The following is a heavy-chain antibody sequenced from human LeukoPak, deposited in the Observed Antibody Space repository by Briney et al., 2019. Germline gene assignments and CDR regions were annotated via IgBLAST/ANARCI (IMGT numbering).Heavy chain of an antibody. CDR1: VFTFSSYS. D-gene: IGHD3-9*01. Sequence: GGSLRLSCAASVFTFSSYSMNWVRQAPGKGLEWVSSISSSSRYIYYADSVKGRFTISRDNAKTSLYLQMNSVRAEDTAVYYCPIGMKDDTLTGYYSGWGQGTLVAVPS. CDR2: ISSSSRYI. J-gene: IGHJ4*02. V-gene: IGHV3-21*01. CDR3: PIGMKDDTLTGYYSG.